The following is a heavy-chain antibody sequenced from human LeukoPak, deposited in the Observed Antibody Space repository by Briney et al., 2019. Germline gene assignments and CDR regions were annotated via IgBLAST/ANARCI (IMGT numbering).Heavy chain of an antibody. CDR2: INHSGST. CDR3: ARGAFCGGDCYSGGNYYYYYMDV. Sequence: SETLSLTCAVYGGSFSGYYWSWIRQPPGKGLEWIGEINHSGSTNYNPSLKSRVTISVDTSKSQFSLKLSSVTAADTAVYYCARGAFCGGDCYSGGNYYYYYMDVWGKGTTVTVSS. CDR1: GGSFSGYY. J-gene: IGHJ6*03. V-gene: IGHV4-34*01. D-gene: IGHD2-21*02.